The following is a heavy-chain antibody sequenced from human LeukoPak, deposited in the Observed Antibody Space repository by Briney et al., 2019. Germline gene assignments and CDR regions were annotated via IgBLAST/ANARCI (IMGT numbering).Heavy chain of an antibody. D-gene: IGHD3-16*01. Sequence: PSETLSLTCAVYGGSFSGYYWSWIRQPPGKGLEWIGEINHTGNTNYNPSLKSRVTISVDTSKNQFSLKLNSVTAADTAMYYCAPPPIMGGLEGGYFDYWGQGTLVTVSS. J-gene: IGHJ4*02. CDR2: INHTGNT. V-gene: IGHV4-34*01. CDR3: APPPIMGGLEGGYFDY. CDR1: GGSFSGYY.